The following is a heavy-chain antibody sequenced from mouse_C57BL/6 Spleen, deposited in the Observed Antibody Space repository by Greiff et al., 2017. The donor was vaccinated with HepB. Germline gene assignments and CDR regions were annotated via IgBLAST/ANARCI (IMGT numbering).Heavy chain of an antibody. Sequence: QVQLQQPGAELVMPGASVKLSCKAPGYTFPSYWMHWVKQRPGQGLEWIGEIDPSDSYTNYNQKFKGKSTLTVDKSSSTAYMQLSSLTSEDSAVYYCASRYCDYDRGYFGCWGEGTTLTVSS. CDR1: GYTFPSYW. CDR3: ASRYCDYDRGYFGC. D-gene: IGHD2-4*01. J-gene: IGHJ2*01. V-gene: IGHV1-69*01. CDR2: IDPSDSYT.